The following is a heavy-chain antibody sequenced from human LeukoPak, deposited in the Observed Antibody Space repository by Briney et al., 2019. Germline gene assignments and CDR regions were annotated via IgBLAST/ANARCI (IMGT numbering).Heavy chain of an antibody. J-gene: IGHJ4*02. D-gene: IGHD1-26*01. CDR3: ARAHEWELPSD. V-gene: IGHV4-4*07. CDR1: GASISSFY. Sequence: SETLSLTCTVSGASISSFYWSWIRQPAGKGLEWVGRMYTSGSSNYNPSLKSRVTMSVDTSKNQFSLKLSSVTAADTAVYYCARAHEWELPSDWGQGTLVTVSS. CDR2: MYTSGSS.